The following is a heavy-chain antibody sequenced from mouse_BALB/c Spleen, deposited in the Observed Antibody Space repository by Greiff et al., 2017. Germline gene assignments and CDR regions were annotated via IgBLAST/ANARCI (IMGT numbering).Heavy chain of an antibody. CDR3: ARSITSYAMDY. J-gene: IGHJ4*01. CDR1: GYTFTNYW. V-gene: IGHV1-63*02. D-gene: IGHD1-2*01. CDR2: IYPGGGYT. Sequence: QVQLQQSGAELVRPGTSVKISCKASGYTFTNYWLGWVKQRPGHGLEWIGDIYPGGGYTNYNEKFKGKATLTADTSSSTAYMQLSSLTSEDSAVYFCARSITSYAMDYWGQGTSVTVSS.